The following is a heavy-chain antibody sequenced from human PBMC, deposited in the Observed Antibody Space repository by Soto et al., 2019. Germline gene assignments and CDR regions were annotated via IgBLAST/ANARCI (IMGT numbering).Heavy chain of an antibody. J-gene: IGHJ4*02. CDR1: GFTFSSYA. V-gene: IGHV3-23*01. CDR2: ISGSGGST. Sequence: GGSLRLSCAASGFTFSSYAMSRVRQAPGKGLEWVSAISGSGGSTYYADSVKGRFTISRDNSKSTLYLQMNSLRAEDTAVYYCAKASPLYYYDSSGFLFDYWGKGTLVTVSS. CDR3: AKASPLYYYDSSGFLFDY. D-gene: IGHD3-22*01.